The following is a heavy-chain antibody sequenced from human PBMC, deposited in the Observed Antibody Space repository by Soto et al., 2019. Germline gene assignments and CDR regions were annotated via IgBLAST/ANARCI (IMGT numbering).Heavy chain of an antibody. V-gene: IGHV4-34*01. Sequence: PSETLSLTCAVYGGSLSGYYWSWIRQPPGKGLEWIGEINHSGSTNYNPSLKSRVTISVDTSKNQFSLKLSSVTAADTAVYYCARGGLYDYVWGSYRSPFDYWGQGTMVTVYS. D-gene: IGHD3-16*02. CDR3: ARGGLYDYVWGSYRSPFDY. J-gene: IGHJ4*02. CDR2: INHSGST. CDR1: GGSLSGYY.